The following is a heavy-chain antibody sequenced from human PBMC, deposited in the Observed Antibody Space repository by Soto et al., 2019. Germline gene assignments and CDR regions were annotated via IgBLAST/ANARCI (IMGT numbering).Heavy chain of an antibody. J-gene: IGHJ5*02. Sequence: GGSLRLSCAASGFTVSSNYMSWVRQAPGKGLEWVSVIYSGGSTYYADSVKGRFTISRDNSKNTLYLQMNSLRAEDTAVYYCAYCSTYKWFDPWGQGTLVNVSS. CDR2: IYSGGST. CDR1: GFTVSSNY. CDR3: AYCSTYKWFDP. V-gene: IGHV3-66*01. D-gene: IGHD2-2*01.